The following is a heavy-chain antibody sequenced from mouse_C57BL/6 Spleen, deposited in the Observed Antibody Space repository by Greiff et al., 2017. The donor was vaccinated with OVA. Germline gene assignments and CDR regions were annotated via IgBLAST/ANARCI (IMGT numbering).Heavy chain of an antibody. J-gene: IGHJ4*01. CDR2: IYPGSGST. CDR1: GYTFTSYW. D-gene: IGHD1-1*01. Sequence: VQLQQSGAELVKPGASVKMSCKASGYTFTSYWITWVKQRPGQGLEWIGDIYPGSGSTNYNEKFKSKATLTVDTSSSTAYMQLSSLTSEDSAVYYCASGYYGSGHYYAMDYWGQGTSVTVSS. CDR3: ASGYYGSGHYYAMDY. V-gene: IGHV1-55*01.